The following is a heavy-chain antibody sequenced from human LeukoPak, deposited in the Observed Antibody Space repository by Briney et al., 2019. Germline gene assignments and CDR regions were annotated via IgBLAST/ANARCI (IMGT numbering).Heavy chain of an antibody. CDR3: ARDTYSRWQPDY. J-gene: IGHJ4*02. Sequence: GGSLRLSCAASGFTFSDQYIDWVRQAPGKGLEWVSSISGSSSHIYYADSVKGRFTISRDNAENSLYLQMDGLRTEDTAVYYCARDTYSRWQPDYWGQGTLVTVSS. D-gene: IGHD4-23*01. CDR2: ISGSSSHI. CDR1: GFTFSDQY. V-gene: IGHV3-21*01.